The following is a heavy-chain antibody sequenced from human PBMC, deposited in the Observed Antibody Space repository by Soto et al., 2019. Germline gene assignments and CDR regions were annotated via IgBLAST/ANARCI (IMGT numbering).Heavy chain of an antibody. Sequence: GGSLRLSCAASGFTFSSYWMSWVRQAPGKGLEWVANIKQDGSEKYYVDSVKGRFTTSRDNAKNSLYLQMNSLRAEDTAVYYCARDRGNDYPSYFDYWGQGTLVTVS. CDR3: ARDRGNDYPSYFDY. CDR2: IKQDGSEK. CDR1: GFTFSSYW. V-gene: IGHV3-7*01. J-gene: IGHJ4*02. D-gene: IGHD4-17*01.